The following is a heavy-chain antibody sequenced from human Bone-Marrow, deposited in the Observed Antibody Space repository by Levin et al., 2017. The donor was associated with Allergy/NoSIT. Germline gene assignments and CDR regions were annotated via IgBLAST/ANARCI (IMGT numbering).Heavy chain of an antibody. J-gene: IGHJ4*02. CDR3: ATHIAAAGTFIDY. CDR2: FDPEDGET. CDR1: GYTLTELS. V-gene: IGHV1-24*01. Sequence: GESLKISCKVSGYTLTELSMHWVRQAPGKGLEWMGGFDPEDGETIYAQKFQGRVTMTEDTSTDTAYMELSSLRSEDTAVYYCATHIAAAGTFIDYWGQGTLVTVSS. D-gene: IGHD6-13*01.